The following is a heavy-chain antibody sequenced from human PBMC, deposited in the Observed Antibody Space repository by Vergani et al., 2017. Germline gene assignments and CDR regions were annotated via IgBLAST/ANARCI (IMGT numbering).Heavy chain of an antibody. CDR2: IWYDGSNK. Sequence: QVQLVESGGGVVQPGRSLRLSCAASGFTFSSYGMHWVRQAPGKGLEWVAVIWYDGSNKYYADSVKGRFTISRDNSKNTLYLQMNSLRAEDTAVYYCARDRRTYYYGSVSPTYPYYYYYGMDVWGQGTTVTVSS. CDR3: ARDRRTYYYGSVSPTYPYYYYYGMDV. J-gene: IGHJ6*02. D-gene: IGHD3-10*01. CDR1: GFTFSSYG. V-gene: IGHV3-33*01.